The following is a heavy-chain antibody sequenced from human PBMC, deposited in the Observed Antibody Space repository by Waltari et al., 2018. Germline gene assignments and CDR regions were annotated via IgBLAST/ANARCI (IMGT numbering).Heavy chain of an antibody. V-gene: IGHV1-69*13. CDR3: ARVGHDSTVATFGMDV. CDR2: IIPIFGTA. J-gene: IGHJ6*02. CDR1: GGPFSSYA. D-gene: IGHD5-12*01. Sequence: QVQLVQSGAAVKKPGSSVKVSCKASGGPFSSYAISGVRQAPGQGLEWMGGIIPIFGTANYAQKFQGRVTITADESTSTAYMELSSLRSEDTAVYYCARVGHDSTVATFGMDVWGQGTTVTVSS.